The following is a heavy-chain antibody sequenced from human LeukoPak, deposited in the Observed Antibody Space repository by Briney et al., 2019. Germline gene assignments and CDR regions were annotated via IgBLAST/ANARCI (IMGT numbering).Heavy chain of an antibody. Sequence: PGGSVRLSCAASGSTFASYAMSWVRQAPGKGLEWVSGISGSGGSTYYADSVKGRFTISRDNSKNTLYLQMNSLRAEDTAVYYCAKDLAVVAATRPFDYWGQGTLVPVSS. CDR2: ISGSGGST. D-gene: IGHD2-15*01. CDR1: GSTFASYA. V-gene: IGHV3-23*01. CDR3: AKDLAVVAATRPFDY. J-gene: IGHJ4*02.